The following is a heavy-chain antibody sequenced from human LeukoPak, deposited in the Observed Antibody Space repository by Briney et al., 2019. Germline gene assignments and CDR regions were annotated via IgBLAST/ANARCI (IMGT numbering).Heavy chain of an antibody. D-gene: IGHD6-13*01. CDR1: GDSISGYY. CDR2: IYYSGNT. V-gene: IGHV4-59*01. Sequence: SETLSLTCTVSGDSISGYYWNWIRQPPGKGLEWIGYIYYSGNTHYNPSLQSRVTISVDTSKNQFSLKLNSVTAADTAVYYCARRTLLAAAVFDYWGQGTLVTVSS. CDR3: ARRTLLAAAVFDY. J-gene: IGHJ4*02.